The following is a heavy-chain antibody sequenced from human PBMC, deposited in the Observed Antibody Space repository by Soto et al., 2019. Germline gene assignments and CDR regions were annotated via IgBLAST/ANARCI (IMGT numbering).Heavy chain of an antibody. CDR3: AKEGGYYDSSGYDAGDDAFDI. D-gene: IGHD3-22*01. V-gene: IGHV3-30*18. CDR2: ISYDGSNK. J-gene: IGHJ3*02. Sequence: GGSLRLSCAASGFTFSSYGMHWVRQAPGKGLEWVAVISYDGSNKYYADSVKGRFTISRDNSKNTLYLQMNSLRAEDTAVYYCAKEGGYYDSSGYDAGDDAFDIWGQGTMVTVSS. CDR1: GFTFSSYG.